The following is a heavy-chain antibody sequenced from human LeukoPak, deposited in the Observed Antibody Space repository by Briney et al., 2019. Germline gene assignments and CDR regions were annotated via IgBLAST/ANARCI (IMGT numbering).Heavy chain of an antibody. Sequence: GASVKVSCKASGYTFTGYYMHWVRQATGQGLEWMGWMNPNSGNTGYAQKFQGRVTITRNTSISTAYMELSSLRSEDTAVYYCARGSDWFDPWGQGTLVTVSS. CDR3: ARGSDWFDP. J-gene: IGHJ5*02. V-gene: IGHV1-8*03. CDR2: MNPNSGNT. CDR1: GYTFTGYY.